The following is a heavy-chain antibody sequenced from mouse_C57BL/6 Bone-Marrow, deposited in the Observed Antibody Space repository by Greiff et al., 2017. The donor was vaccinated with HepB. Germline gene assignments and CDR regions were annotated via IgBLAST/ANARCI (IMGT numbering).Heavy chain of an antibody. CDR2: INPSSGYT. V-gene: IGHV1-7*01. CDR3: AKRVFIYYYGSSYAWFAY. D-gene: IGHD1-1*01. CDR1: GYTFTSYW. Sequence: VQRVESGAELAKPGASVKLSCKASGYTFTSYWMHWVKQRPGQGLEWIGYINPSSGYTKYNQKFKDKATLTADKSSSTAYMQLSSLTYEDSAVYYCAKRVFIYYYGSSYAWFAYWGQGTLVTVSA. J-gene: IGHJ3*01.